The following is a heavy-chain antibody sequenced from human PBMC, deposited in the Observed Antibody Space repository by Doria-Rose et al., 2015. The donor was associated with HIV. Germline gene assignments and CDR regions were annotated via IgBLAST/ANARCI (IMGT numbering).Heavy chain of an antibody. Sequence: QVQLVQSGPVLVKPTETLTLTCTVSGVSLSSPGMGVGWIRQPPGKALEWLVNTFSDDERSYKTSLKSRLTISRGTSKSQVVLTMTDMDPVDTATYYCARIKSSRWYRKYYFDFWGQGTLVIVSA. CDR1: GVSLSSPGMG. J-gene: IGHJ4*02. CDR3: ARIKSSRWYRKYYFDF. V-gene: IGHV2-26*01. CDR2: TFSDDER. D-gene: IGHD6-13*01.